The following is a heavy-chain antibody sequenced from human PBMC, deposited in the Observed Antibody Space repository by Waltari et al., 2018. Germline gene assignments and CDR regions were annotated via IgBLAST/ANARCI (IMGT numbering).Heavy chain of an antibody. D-gene: IGHD5-12*01. V-gene: IGHV3-33*01. CDR1: GFTFSSYG. Sequence: QVQLVESGGGVVQPGRSLRLSCAASGFTFSSYGMHWVRQAPGKGLEWVAVIWYDGTREYYVDSVKGQFTISRDNSKNTVYLQMNSLRVEDTAMYYCARDGERAGGYGLDYWGQGTLVTVSS. CDR3: ARDGERAGGYGLDY. J-gene: IGHJ4*02. CDR2: IWYDGTRE.